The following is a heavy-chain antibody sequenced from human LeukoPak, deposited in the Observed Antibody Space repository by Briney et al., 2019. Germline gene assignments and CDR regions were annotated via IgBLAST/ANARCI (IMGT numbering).Heavy chain of an antibody. CDR2: IYSGGST. CDR1: GFTVSSNY. D-gene: IGHD3-3*01. J-gene: IGHJ4*02. V-gene: IGHV3-66*01. CDR3: AREGDDFSYFDY. Sequence: PGGSLRLSCAASGFTVSSNYMSWVRQAPGKGLEWVSAIYSGGSTYYADSVKGRFTISRDNSKNTLYLQMNSLRAEDTAVYYCAREGDDFSYFDYWGQGTLVTVSS.